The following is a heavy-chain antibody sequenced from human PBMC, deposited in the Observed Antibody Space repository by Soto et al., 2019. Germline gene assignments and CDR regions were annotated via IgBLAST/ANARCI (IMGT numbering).Heavy chain of an antibody. CDR2: ISWNSGSI. D-gene: IGHD6-13*01. CDR1: GFTFDDYA. CDR3: AKDIAAAGKGPDYYYYGMDV. J-gene: IGHJ6*02. Sequence: GGSLRLSCAASGFTFDDYAMHWVRQAPGKGLEWVSGISWNSGSIGYADSVKGRFTISRDNAKTSLYLQMNSLRAEDTALYYCAKDIAAAGKGPDYYYYGMDVWGQGTTVTVSS. V-gene: IGHV3-9*01.